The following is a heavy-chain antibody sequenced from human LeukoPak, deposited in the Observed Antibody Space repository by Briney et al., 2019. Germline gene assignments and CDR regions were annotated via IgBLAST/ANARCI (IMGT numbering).Heavy chain of an antibody. CDR1: GFTFSDYY. Sequence: PGGSLRLSCAASGFTFSDYYMSWIRQAPGKGLEWVAVIWYDGSNKYYADSVKGRFTISRDNSKNTLYLQMNSLRAEDTAVYYCARGRDFWSGYSDHYYFDYWGQGTLVTVSS. V-gene: IGHV3-33*08. CDR2: IWYDGSNK. J-gene: IGHJ4*02. D-gene: IGHD3-3*01. CDR3: ARGRDFWSGYSDHYYFDY.